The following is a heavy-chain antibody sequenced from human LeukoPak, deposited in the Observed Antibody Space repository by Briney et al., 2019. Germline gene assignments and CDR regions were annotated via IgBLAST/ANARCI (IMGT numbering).Heavy chain of an antibody. D-gene: IGHD5-12*01. CDR3: AREGSSASGQDWYAFDI. CDR2: MYFNSGAT. V-gene: IGHV1-2*02. CDR1: GFTFRDYY. Sequence: ASVKVSCKASGFTFRDYYVQWVRQVPGQGLEWVGWMYFNSGATRYAPKFQGRVTLTGDTSINTVYMELVSLGSDDTAMYCCAREGSSASGQDWYAFDIWGQETMVTVSS. J-gene: IGHJ3*02.